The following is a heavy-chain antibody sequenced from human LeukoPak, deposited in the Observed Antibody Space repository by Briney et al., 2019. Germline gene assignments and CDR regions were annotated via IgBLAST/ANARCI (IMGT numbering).Heavy chain of an antibody. CDR3: ARLSSYCYYYMDV. CDR1: GYRLTSYW. CDR2: IYPGDSDT. J-gene: IGHJ6*03. V-gene: IGHV5-51*01. Sequence: GESLKISCKGSGYRLTSYWVGWVRQKPGRGLEWMGIIYPGDSDTRYSPSFQGQVTISADKSISTAYLQWSSLKAADTAMYYCARLSSYCYYYMDVWGKGTTVTVSS.